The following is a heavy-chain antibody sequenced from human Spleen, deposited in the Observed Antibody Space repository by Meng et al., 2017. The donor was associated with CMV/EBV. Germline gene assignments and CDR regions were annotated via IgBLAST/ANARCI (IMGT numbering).Heavy chain of an antibody. CDR3: ARGGVTGDV. D-gene: IGHD2-21*02. V-gene: IGHV4-59*01. CDR1: GGSISSFY. J-gene: IGHJ6*02. Sequence: SETLSLTCSVSGGSISSFYWNWIRQSPGKGLEWIGYIYYSGSTNYNPSLRSRVTMSVDPSKNQFSLRLSSVTAADTAVYYCARGGVTGDVWGQGTTVTVSS. CDR2: IYYSGST.